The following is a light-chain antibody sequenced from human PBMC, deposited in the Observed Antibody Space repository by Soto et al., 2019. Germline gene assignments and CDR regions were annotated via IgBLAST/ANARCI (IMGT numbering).Light chain of an antibody. J-gene: IGLJ2*01. CDR1: SSDVGDYNY. CDR2: EVT. V-gene: IGLV2-8*01. Sequence: QSALTQPPSASGSPGQSVTISCTGTSSDVGDYNYVSWFQQHPDSAPKLIIFEVTKRPSGVPDRFSGFKSGNTASLTVSGVQAYGEANYYCSSYAGLGNVIFGGGTKLTVL. CDR3: SSYAGLGNVI.